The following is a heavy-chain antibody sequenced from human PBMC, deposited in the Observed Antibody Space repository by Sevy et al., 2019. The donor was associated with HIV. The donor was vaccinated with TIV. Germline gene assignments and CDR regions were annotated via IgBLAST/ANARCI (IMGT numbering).Heavy chain of an antibody. CDR2: IRSKAYGGTP. J-gene: IGHJ4*02. CDR1: GFTFGDYA. V-gene: IGHV3-49*04. CDR3: SREGPGRGSNGWYRYDY. D-gene: IGHD6-19*01. Sequence: GGSLRLSCTASGFTFGDYAMSWVRQAPGKGLEWVGFIRSKAYGGTPEYAASVKGRFTFSRDDSKSIPYLQMNSLKTEDTAVYYCSREGPGRGSNGWYRYDYSGQGTLVTVSS.